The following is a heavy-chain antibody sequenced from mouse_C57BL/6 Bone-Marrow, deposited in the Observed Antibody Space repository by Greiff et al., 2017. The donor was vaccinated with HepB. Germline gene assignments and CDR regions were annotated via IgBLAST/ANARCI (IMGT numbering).Heavy chain of an antibody. CDR3: AGGSSPYWDVDV. V-gene: IGHV14-1*01. CDR2: IDPEDGDT. D-gene: IGHD1-1*01. Sequence: VQLQQSGAELVRPGASVKLSCTASGFNIKDYYMHWVKQRPEQGLEWIGRIDPEDGDTDYAPKFQGKATLTADTSSNTAYLQLSSLTSEDPAVPYCAGGSSPYWDVDVWGTGTTVTVSS. CDR1: GFNIKDYY. J-gene: IGHJ1*03.